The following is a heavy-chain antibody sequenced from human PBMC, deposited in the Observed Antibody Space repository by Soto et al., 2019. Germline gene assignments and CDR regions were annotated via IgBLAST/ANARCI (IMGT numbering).Heavy chain of an antibody. CDR1: GFTFSSYW. CDR2: IKQDGSEK. V-gene: IGHV3-7*01. CDR3: ARAKVQQQLGYYYSYMDV. Sequence: PGGSLRLSCAASGFTFSSYWMSWVRQAPGKGLEWVANIKQDGSEKYYVDSVKGRFTISRDNAKNSLYLQMNSLRAEDTAVYYCARAKVQQQLGYYYSYMDVWGKGNTVTVSS. J-gene: IGHJ6*03. D-gene: IGHD6-13*01.